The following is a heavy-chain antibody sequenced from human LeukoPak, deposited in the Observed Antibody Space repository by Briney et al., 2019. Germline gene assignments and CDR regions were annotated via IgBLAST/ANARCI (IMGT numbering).Heavy chain of an antibody. CDR2: IRPSDSDT. Sequence: GESLKISCKASGYSFTSYFIGWVRQMPGKGLEWMGIIRPSDSDTRYSPSFEGQVTISADKSISTAYLQWSSLKASDTAMYYCARSVATMAPHYFDYWGQGTLVTVSS. CDR3: ARSVATMAPHYFDY. D-gene: IGHD5-12*01. J-gene: IGHJ4*02. V-gene: IGHV5-51*01. CDR1: GYSFTSYF.